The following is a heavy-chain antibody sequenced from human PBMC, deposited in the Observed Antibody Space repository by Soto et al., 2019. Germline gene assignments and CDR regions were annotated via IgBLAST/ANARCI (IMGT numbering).Heavy chain of an antibody. CDR1: GGTFSSYT. D-gene: IGHD3-22*01. CDR2: IIPILGIA. J-gene: IGHJ3*02. Sequence: ASVKVSCKASGGTFSSYTISWVRQAPGQGLEWMGRIIPILGIANYAQKFQGRVTITRDTSASTAYMELSSLRSEDTAVYYCAREGAYYYDSSGYSLGAFDIWGQGTMVTVSS. V-gene: IGHV1-69*02. CDR3: AREGAYYYDSSGYSLGAFDI.